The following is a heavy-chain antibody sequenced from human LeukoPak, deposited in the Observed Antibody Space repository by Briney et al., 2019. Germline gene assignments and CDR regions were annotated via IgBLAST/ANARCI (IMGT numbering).Heavy chain of an antibody. V-gene: IGHV1-2*02. D-gene: IGHD3-3*01. CDR3: ARGGTFDFWSGYYSSFDY. CDR2: INPNSGGT. CDR1: GYTFTGYY. J-gene: IGHJ4*02. Sequence: ASVKVSCKASGYTFTGYYMHWVRQAPGQGLEWMGWINPNSGGTNYAQKFQGRVTMTRDTSISTAYMELSRLRSDDTAVYYCARGGTFDFWSGYYSSFDYWGQGTLVTVSS.